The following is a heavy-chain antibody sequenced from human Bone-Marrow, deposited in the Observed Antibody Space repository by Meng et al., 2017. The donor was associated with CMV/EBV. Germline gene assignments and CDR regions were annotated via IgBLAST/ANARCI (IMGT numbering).Heavy chain of an antibody. Sequence: GESLKISCEASGSTVNNNYMTWVRQAPGKGLEFVSVIYGSGTTYYADPVKGRFTTSRDNSKNTLYIQINSRRVEDTAVYYCAMVFWSGYSLDWFDPWGQGTLVTVSS. CDR1: GSTVNNNY. CDR2: IYGSGTT. J-gene: IGHJ5*02. D-gene: IGHD3-3*01. V-gene: IGHV3-53*01. CDR3: AMVFWSGYSLDWFDP.